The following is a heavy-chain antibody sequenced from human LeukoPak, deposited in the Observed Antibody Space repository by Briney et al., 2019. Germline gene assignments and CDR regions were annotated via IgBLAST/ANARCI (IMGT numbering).Heavy chain of an antibody. V-gene: IGHV1-2*02. D-gene: IGHD7-27*01. J-gene: IGHJ3*02. CDR1: GYTFTRYY. CDR2: INPNSGGT. CDR3: ARENQLRNAFDI. Sequence: ASVKVSCKASGYTFTRYYIHWVRQAPGQGLELMGWINPNSGGTNYAQRSQGRVTMTRDTSINTAYMEVSRLRSDDTAVYYCARENQLRNAFDIWGQGTMVTVSS.